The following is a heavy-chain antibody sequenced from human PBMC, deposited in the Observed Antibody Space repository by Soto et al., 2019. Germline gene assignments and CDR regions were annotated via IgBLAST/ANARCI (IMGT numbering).Heavy chain of an antibody. D-gene: IGHD4-4*01. J-gene: IGHJ6*02. CDR2: ASPDGTST. CDR1: GFTFSSFW. V-gene: IGHV3-74*01. CDR3: AKEDDYTLAYYYYGMDV. Sequence: EVQLVESGGGLVQPGGSLRLSCAASGFTFSSFWMHWVRQAPGKGLEWVSRASPDGTSTSYAGSVKGRFTISRDNSKNTLYLQMNSLRAEDTAVYYCAKEDDYTLAYYYYGMDVWGQGTTVTVSS.